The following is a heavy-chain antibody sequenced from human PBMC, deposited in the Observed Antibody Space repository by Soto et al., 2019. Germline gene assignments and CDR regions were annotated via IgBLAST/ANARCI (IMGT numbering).Heavy chain of an antibody. CDR2: ISHSGST. CDR1: GGSFSGYY. J-gene: IGHJ6*02. Sequence: SETLSLTCAVYGGSFSGYYWSWIRQPPGKGLEWIGEISHSGSTNYNPSLKSRVTISVDTSKNQFSLKLSSVTAADTAVYYCARVPRGRGYYYYYYGMDVWGQGTTVTVSS. V-gene: IGHV4-34*01. CDR3: ARVPRGRGYYYYYYGMDV. D-gene: IGHD2-15*01.